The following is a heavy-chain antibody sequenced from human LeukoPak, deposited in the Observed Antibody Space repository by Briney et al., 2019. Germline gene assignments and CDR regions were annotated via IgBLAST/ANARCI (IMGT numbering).Heavy chain of an antibody. CDR2: ISGSGGST. V-gene: IGHV3-23*01. D-gene: IGHD6-13*01. Sequence: PGGSLRLSCAASGFTFSSYAMSWVRQAPGKGLEWVSAISGSGGSTYYADSVKGRFTISRDNSKNTLYLQMNSLRAEDTAVYYCAKDPPPLKAAAGTLDYWGQGTLVTVSS. CDR1: GFTFSSYA. J-gene: IGHJ4*02. CDR3: AKDPPPLKAAAGTLDY.